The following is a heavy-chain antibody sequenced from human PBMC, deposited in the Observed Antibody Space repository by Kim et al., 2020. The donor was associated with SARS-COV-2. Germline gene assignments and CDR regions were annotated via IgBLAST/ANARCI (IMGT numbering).Heavy chain of an antibody. D-gene: IGHD5-18*01. J-gene: IGHJ4*02. CDR1: GGSISSSSDY. CDR2: IYYSGRT. V-gene: IGHV4-39*01. CDR3: ARRTPTSMTNYFDY. Sequence: SETLSLTCTVSGGSISSSSDYWGWIRQPPGKGLEWIGSIYYSGRTYYNPSLKSRVTISVDTSKNQFSLMLSPVTAADTAVYYCARRTPTSMTNYFDYWSEGTLSTVSS.